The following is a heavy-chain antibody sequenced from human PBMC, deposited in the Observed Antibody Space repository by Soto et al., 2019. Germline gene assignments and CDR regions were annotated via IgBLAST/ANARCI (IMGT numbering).Heavy chain of an antibody. D-gene: IGHD2-2*03. CDR3: ARPGYCSTTTCYVPIDY. V-gene: IGHV3-11*05. J-gene: IGHJ4*02. CDR1: GFTFSDYY. Sequence: QVRLVESGGGLVKPGGSLRLSCAASGFTFSDYYMSWFRQAPGKGLECISYISGSYYTNYADSVKGRFTISRDNAKKSAYLQMNSLRAEDTAVYYCARPGYCSTTTCYVPIDYWGQGTLVTVSS. CDR2: ISGSYYT.